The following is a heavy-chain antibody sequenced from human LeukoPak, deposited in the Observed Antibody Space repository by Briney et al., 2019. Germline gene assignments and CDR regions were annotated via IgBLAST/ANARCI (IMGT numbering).Heavy chain of an antibody. Sequence: GGSLRLSCAVSGFTFSSYNMNWVRQAPGKGLEWVSYISSSSSTIYYADSVQGRFTISRDNAKNSLYLQMNSLRAEGTAIYYCARNEYSSSWSDYWGQGTLVTVSS. CDR2: ISSSSSTI. V-gene: IGHV3-48*01. CDR3: ARNEYSSSWSDY. J-gene: IGHJ4*02. D-gene: IGHD6-6*01. CDR1: GFTFSSYN.